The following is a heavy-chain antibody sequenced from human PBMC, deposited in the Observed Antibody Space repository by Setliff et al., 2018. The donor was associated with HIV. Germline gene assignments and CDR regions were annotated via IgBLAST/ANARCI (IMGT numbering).Heavy chain of an antibody. CDR2: MFSGGTT. Sequence: TSETLSLTCSVSGVSISSHYWSWIRQPPGKGLEWIGYMFSGGTTKYNPSLESRVTISVDSSRNQFSLRLSSVTTADTAVYYCARDYIGPDALDIWGQGTMVTVSS. CDR3: ARDYIGPDALDI. J-gene: IGHJ3*02. CDR1: GVSISSHY. V-gene: IGHV4-59*11.